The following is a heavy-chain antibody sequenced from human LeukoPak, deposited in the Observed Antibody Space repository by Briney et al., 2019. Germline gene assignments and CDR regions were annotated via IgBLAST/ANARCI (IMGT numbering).Heavy chain of an antibody. J-gene: IGHJ5*02. CDR3: ARVGEYSPRGWFDP. CDR1: VCTFSSYA. Sequence: ASVKVSCKASVCTFSSYAISWVRQAPGQGLEWMGIINPSGCSTTYAQKFQGRVTIPRDMSTRTLYMELSSLRFGETAFYYCARVGEYSPRGWFDPWGQGTLVTVSS. CDR2: INPSGCST. V-gene: IGHV1-46*01. D-gene: IGHD4-11*01.